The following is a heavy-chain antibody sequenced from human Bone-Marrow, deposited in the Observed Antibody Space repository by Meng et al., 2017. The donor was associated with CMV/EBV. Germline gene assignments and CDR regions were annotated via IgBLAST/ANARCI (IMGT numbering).Heavy chain of an antibody. CDR1: GYTFTSYD. V-gene: IGHV1-8*03. Sequence: ASVKVSCKASGYTFTSYDINWVRQATGQGLEWMGWMNPNSGNTGYAQKFQGRVTITRNTSISTAYMELSSLRSEDTAVYYCAREELVPAAIQTPFWSGYDYWGQGTLVTVSS. CDR2: MNPNSGNT. D-gene: IGHD2-2*02. CDR3: AREELVPAAIQTPFWSGYDY. J-gene: IGHJ4*02.